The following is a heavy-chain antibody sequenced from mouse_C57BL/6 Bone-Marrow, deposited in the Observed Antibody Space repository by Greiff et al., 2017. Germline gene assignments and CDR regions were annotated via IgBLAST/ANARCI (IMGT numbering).Heavy chain of an antibody. J-gene: IGHJ4*01. CDR2: IRLKSDNYAT. CDR3: TPSYGNYERVDY. D-gene: IGHD2-10*01. CDR1: GFTFSNYW. Sequence: EVMLVESGGGLVQPGGSMKLSCVASGFTFSNYWMNWVRQSPEKGLEWVAQIRLKSDNYATHYAESVKGRFTISRDDSKSSVYLQMNNLRAEDTGIYYCTPSYGNYERVDYWGQGTSVTVSS. V-gene: IGHV6-3*01.